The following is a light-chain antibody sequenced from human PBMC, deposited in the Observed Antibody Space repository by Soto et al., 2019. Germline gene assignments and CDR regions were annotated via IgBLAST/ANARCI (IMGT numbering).Light chain of an antibody. V-gene: IGLV2-14*01. Sequence: QSALTQPASVSGSPGQSITISCTGTSRDVGGYNYVSWYQQHPGKAPKLMIYDVSNRPSGVSNRFSGSKSGNTASLTISGLQAEYEADYSCISYTSSSTYVFGTGTKVTVL. J-gene: IGLJ1*01. CDR1: SRDVGGYNY. CDR2: DVS. CDR3: ISYTSSSTYV.